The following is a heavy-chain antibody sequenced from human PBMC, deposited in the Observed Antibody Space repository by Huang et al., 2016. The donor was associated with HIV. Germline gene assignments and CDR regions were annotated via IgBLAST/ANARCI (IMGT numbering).Heavy chain of an antibody. CDR1: GFTFSSYG. CDR3: AKGGSAAAVLDF. Sequence: QVQLVESGGGVVQPGRSLRISCAASGFTFSSYGMHWVRQAPGKGVGGVAVISYDAKTKYYADSVKGRFSISRDNSKTTVYLQLNSLRLEDTAVYYCAKGGSAAAVLDFWGQGTLVTVSS. V-gene: IGHV3-30*18. D-gene: IGHD6-13*01. J-gene: IGHJ4*02. CDR2: ISYDAKTK.